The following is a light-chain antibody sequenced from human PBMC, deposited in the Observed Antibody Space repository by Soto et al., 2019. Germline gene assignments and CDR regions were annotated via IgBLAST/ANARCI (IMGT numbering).Light chain of an antibody. Sequence: QLVLTQPPSVSGAPGQRVTISCTGSNSNIGAGYNVHWYQQLPGTAPKLLIYVNNNRPSGVPDRFSGSKSGTSASLAITGLQAEDEADYYCQSYDSSLHVVFGGGTQLTVL. CDR2: VNN. V-gene: IGLV1-40*01. J-gene: IGLJ2*01. CDR3: QSYDSSLHVV. CDR1: NSNIGAGYN.